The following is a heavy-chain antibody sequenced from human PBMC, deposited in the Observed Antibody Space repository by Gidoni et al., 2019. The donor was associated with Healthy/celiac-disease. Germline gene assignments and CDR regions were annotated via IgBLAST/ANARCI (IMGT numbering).Heavy chain of an antibody. CDR2: IRWNSGSI. CDR1: GFTFDAYA. Sequence: EVQLVESGGGLVQPGRSLRLSCAASGFTFDAYAMHWVRQAPGKGLEWVSGIRWNSGSIGYADSVKGRFTISRDNAKNSLYLQMNSLRAEDTALYYCAKGPYYYDSSGYFDYWGQGTLVTVSS. CDR3: AKGPYYYDSSGYFDY. D-gene: IGHD3-22*01. V-gene: IGHV3-9*01. J-gene: IGHJ4*02.